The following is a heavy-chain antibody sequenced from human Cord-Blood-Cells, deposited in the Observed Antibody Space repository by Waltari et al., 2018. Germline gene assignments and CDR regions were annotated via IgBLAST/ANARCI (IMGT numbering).Heavy chain of an antibody. J-gene: IGHJ4*02. D-gene: IGHD6-13*01. CDR3: ARDMVEQQLVLFDY. V-gene: IGHV3-48*02. CDR2: ISSSSSTI. CDR1: GFTFGSYS. Sequence: EVQLVESGGGLVQPGGSLRLSCAASGFTFGSYSMNWARQAPGKGLEWVSYISSSSSTIYYADSVKGRFTISRDNAKNSLYLQMNSLRDEDTAVYYCARDMVEQQLVLFDYWGQGTLVTVSS.